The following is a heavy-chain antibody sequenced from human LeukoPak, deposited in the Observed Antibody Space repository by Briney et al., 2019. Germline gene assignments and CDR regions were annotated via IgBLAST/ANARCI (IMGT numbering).Heavy chain of an antibody. D-gene: IGHD3-10*01. J-gene: IGHJ4*02. CDR3: AQSSPVLLWN. CDR2: INMDGTTI. CDR1: GFTFSTYW. Sequence: PGGSLRLSCAASGFTFSTYWMHWVRQSPGKGLVWVSRINMDGTTISYAGSVEGRFTISRDNAKNTLYLQMNSLRAEDTAVYYCAQSSPVLLWNWGQGTLVTVSS. V-gene: IGHV3-74*01.